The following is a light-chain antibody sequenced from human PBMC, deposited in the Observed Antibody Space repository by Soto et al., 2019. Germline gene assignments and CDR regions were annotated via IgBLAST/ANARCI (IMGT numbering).Light chain of an antibody. J-gene: IGLJ1*01. Sequence: QSALTQPASVSGSPGQSITISCTGASGDFAGFNFVSWYQQHPGKAPQLLIYSVTNRPSGVSNRFSGSKSGNTASLTISGLQADDEAEYYCNSYTNTNTLPVFGSGTKLTVL. CDR2: SVT. CDR1: SGDFAGFNF. V-gene: IGLV2-14*03. CDR3: NSYTNTNTLPV.